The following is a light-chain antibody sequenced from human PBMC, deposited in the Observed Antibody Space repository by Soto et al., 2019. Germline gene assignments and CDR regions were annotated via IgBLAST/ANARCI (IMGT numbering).Light chain of an antibody. CDR2: DNN. Sequence: QAVVTQPPSVSGAPGQRVTISCSGSSSNIGAGYEVHWYQQLPGTAPKLLIYDNNNRPSGVPDRFSGSKSGTSASLAITGLQAEDEADYYCQSYDSSLSGSVFGGGTQLTVL. CDR3: QSYDSSLSGSV. V-gene: IGLV1-40*01. CDR1: SSNIGAGYE. J-gene: IGLJ2*01.